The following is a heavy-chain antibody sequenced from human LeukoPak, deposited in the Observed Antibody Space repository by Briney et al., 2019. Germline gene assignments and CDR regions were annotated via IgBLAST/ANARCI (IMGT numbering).Heavy chain of an antibody. J-gene: IGHJ4*02. Sequence: GGSLRLSCAASGFTFSSYAMSWVRQAPGKGLEWVSAISGSGGSTYYADSVKGRFTISRDNSKNTLYLQMNSLRAEDTAVYYCARARYCSGGSCYLIDYWGQGTLVTVSS. V-gene: IGHV3-23*01. D-gene: IGHD2-15*01. CDR3: ARARYCSGGSCYLIDY. CDR1: GFTFSSYA. CDR2: ISGSGGST.